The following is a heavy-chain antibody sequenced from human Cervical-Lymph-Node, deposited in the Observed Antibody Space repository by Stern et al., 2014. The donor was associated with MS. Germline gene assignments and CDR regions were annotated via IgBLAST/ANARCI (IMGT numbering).Heavy chain of an antibody. CDR1: GFTFSNAW. D-gene: IGHD1-26*01. Sequence: EVQLVESGGGLVEPGGSLRLSCAASGFTFSNAWMSRVRQAPGKGLEWVGRIKSQSDGGTTQYAAPVKGRFTISRDDSKNTVYLQMNSLKIEDTAVYYCATEKVGATDRAANWGQGTLVTVSS. CDR3: ATEKVGATDRAAN. V-gene: IGHV3-15*01. J-gene: IGHJ4*02. CDR2: IKSQSDGGTT.